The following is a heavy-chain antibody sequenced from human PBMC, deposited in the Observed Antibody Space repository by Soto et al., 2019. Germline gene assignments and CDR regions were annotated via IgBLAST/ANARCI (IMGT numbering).Heavy chain of an antibody. Sequence: GGSLRLSCAASGFTFSSYSMNWVRQAPGKGLEWVSYISSSSSTIYYADSVKGRFTISRDNAKNSLYLQMNSLRAEDTAVYYCARSRPGSGSLDLYYFDYWGQGTLVTVSS. D-gene: IGHD3-3*01. CDR3: ARSRPGSGSLDLYYFDY. CDR1: GFTFSSYS. J-gene: IGHJ4*02. CDR2: ISSSSSTI. V-gene: IGHV3-48*01.